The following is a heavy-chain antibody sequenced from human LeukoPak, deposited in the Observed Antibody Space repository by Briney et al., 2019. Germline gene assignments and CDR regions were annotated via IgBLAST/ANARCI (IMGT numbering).Heavy chain of an antibody. J-gene: IGHJ5*02. Sequence: PSETLSLTCTVSGGCINSSSYYWGWIRQPPGKGLEWIGSIYYSGSNYHNPSLKSRVTISIDTSKNQFSLKLSSVTAADTAVYYCAREYRSSWYLNWFDPWGQGTLVTVSS. CDR3: AREYRSSWYLNWFDP. D-gene: IGHD6-13*01. CDR2: IYYSGSN. CDR1: GGCINSSSYY. V-gene: IGHV4-39*07.